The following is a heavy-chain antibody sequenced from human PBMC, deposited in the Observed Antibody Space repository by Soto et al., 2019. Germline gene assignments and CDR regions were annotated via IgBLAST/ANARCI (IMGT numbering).Heavy chain of an antibody. Sequence: PSATLSVTWAVYGGSFSGYYWRWIRQPPGKGLEWIGEINHSGSTNYNPSLKSRVTISVDTSKNQFSLKLSSVTAADTAGYYCAHLMAVYGEDWGQGTLVTVS. CDR3: AHLMAVYGED. CDR2: INHSGST. D-gene: IGHD1-20*01. V-gene: IGHV4-34*01. CDR1: GGSFSGYY. J-gene: IGHJ4*02.